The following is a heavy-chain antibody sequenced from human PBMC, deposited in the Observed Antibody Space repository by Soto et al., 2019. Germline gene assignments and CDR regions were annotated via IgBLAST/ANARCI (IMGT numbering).Heavy chain of an antibody. CDR1: GYSFTSYW. J-gene: IGHJ3*02. V-gene: IGHV5-51*01. Sequence: GESLKISCKGSGYSFTSYWIGWVRQMPGKGLEWMGIIYPGDSDTRYSPSFQGQVTISADKSISTAYLQWSSLKASDTAMYYCARRGRYDYVWGSYRYTERVAFDIWGQGTMVTVS. CDR3: ARRGRYDYVWGSYRYTERVAFDI. CDR2: IYPGDSDT. D-gene: IGHD3-16*02.